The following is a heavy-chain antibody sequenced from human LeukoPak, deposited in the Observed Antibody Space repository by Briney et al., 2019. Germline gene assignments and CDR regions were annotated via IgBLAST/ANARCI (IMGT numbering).Heavy chain of an antibody. D-gene: IGHD3-22*01. J-gene: IGHJ4*02. CDR2: INTNTGNP. V-gene: IGHV7-4-1*02. CDR1: GYTFTSNY. CDR3: ASGGTYDSSGYYFDY. Sequence: ASVKVSCKAFGYTFTSNYMHWVRQAPGQGLEWMGWINTNTGNPTYAQGFTGRFVFSLDTSVSTAYLQISSLKAEDTAVYYCASGGTYDSSGYYFDYWGQGTLVTVSS.